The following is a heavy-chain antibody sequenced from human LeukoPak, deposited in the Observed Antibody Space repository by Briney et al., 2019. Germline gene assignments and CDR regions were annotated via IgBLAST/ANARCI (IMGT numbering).Heavy chain of an antibody. V-gene: IGHV3-66*01. J-gene: IGHJ3*02. CDR2: IHTGGTT. Sequence: PGGSLRLSCAASGFTVSSNYMNWVRQAPGKGLEWVSVIHTGGTTYYADSVKGKFTISRDNFKNTLYPQMNSLRAEDTAVYYCARELRNALDIWGQGTTVTVSS. CDR3: ARELRNALDI. CDR1: GFTVSSNY.